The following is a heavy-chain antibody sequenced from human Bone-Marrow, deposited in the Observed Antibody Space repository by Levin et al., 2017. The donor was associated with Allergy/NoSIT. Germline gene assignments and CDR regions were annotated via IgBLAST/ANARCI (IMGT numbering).Heavy chain of an antibody. Sequence: GESLKISCAASGFSFRTYAMHWVRQAPGRGLEWVAIIYNDGNNKYYTDSVKGRFTISSDTSKNMLYLQMNSLRAEDTAIYYCARDYESYSSYWYGWFDPWGQGTLVTVSS. V-gene: IGHV3-33*01. J-gene: IGHJ5*02. D-gene: IGHD6-19*01. CDR1: GFSFRTYA. CDR3: ARDYESYSSYWYGWFDP. CDR2: IYNDGNNK.